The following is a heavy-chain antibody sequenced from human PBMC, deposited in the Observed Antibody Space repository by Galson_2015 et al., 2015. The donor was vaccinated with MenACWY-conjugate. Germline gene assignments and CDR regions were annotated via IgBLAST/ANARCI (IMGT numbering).Heavy chain of an antibody. Sequence: SVKVSCKASGYTFTFYDMSWVRQTTGQGLACLGWMNPNSGNTGYAQKFQGRVTMTRNTSITTAYMELSSLSSEDTAVYFCARVTGGRFDLWGQGTLVTVSS. D-gene: IGHD3-16*01. CDR2: MNPNSGNT. CDR3: ARVTGGRFDL. J-gene: IGHJ4*02. CDR1: GYTFTFYD. V-gene: IGHV1-8*01.